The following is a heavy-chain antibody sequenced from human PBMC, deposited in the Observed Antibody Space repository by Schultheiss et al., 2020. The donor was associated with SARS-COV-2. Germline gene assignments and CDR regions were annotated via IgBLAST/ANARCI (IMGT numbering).Heavy chain of an antibody. CDR2: ISAYNGNT. CDR1: GGTFSSYA. Sequence: ASVKVSCKASGGTFSSYAISWVRQAPGQGPEWMGWISAYNGNTNYAQKLQGRVTMTTDTSTSTAYMELSSLRSEDTAVYYCARKADLITIFGVDLAGFDPWGQGTLVTVAS. CDR3: ARKADLITIFGVDLAGFDP. V-gene: IGHV1-18*01. D-gene: IGHD3-3*01. J-gene: IGHJ5*02.